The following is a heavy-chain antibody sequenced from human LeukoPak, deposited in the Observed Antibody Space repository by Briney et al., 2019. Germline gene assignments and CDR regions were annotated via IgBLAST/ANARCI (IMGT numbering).Heavy chain of an antibody. J-gene: IGHJ4*02. CDR1: GFTFSSYA. CDR2: ISSNGGST. Sequence: GGSLRLSCSASGFTFSSYAMHWVRQAPGKGLEYVSAISSNGGSTYYADSVKGRFTISRDNSKNTLYLQMNSLGAEDTAVYYCAKSGGSYYSSLGSWGQGTLVTVSS. D-gene: IGHD1-26*01. CDR3: AKSGGSYYSSLGS. V-gene: IGHV3-64*04.